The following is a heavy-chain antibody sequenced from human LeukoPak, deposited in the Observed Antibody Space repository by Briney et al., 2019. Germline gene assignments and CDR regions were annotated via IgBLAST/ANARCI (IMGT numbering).Heavy chain of an antibody. D-gene: IGHD6-19*01. CDR1: GFNVSSNY. V-gene: IGHV3-66*01. J-gene: IGHJ6*03. Sequence: PGGSLRLSCAASGFNVSSNYMSWVRQAPGKGLEWVSIIYSGGTTSYADSVKGRFTISTDISKNTLYLQMNSLRAEDTAVYYCARDRGSGWYNGYCYYMDVWGKGTTVTISS. CDR3: ARDRGSGWYNGYCYYMDV. CDR2: IYSGGTT.